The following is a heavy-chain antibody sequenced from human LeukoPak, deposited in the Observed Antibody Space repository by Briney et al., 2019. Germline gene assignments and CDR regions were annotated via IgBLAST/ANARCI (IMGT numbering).Heavy chain of an antibody. CDR1: GYTFTSYD. D-gene: IGHD5-18*01. CDR2: INPNSGNT. V-gene: IGHV1-8*01. J-gene: IGHJ4*02. Sequence: ASVKVSCKASGYTFTSYDINWVRQATGQGLEWMGWINPNSGNTDYAQKFQGRVTITRDTSISTAYMELSGLRSEDTAVYYCARGVGHRGQEHSYVYYFDYWGQGPLVTVSS. CDR3: ARGVGHRGQEHSYVYYFDY.